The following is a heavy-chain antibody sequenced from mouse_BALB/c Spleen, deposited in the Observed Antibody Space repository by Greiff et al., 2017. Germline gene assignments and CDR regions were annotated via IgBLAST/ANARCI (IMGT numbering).Heavy chain of an antibody. Sequence: VKLVESGPGLVQPSQSLSITCTVSGFSLTSYGVHWVRQSPGKGLEWLGVIWSGGSTDYNAAFISRLSISKDNSKSQVFFKMNSLQANDTAIYYCARVCPFYYYAMDYWGQGTSVTVSS. J-gene: IGHJ4*01. V-gene: IGHV2-2*02. CDR3: ARVCPFYYYAMDY. CDR2: IWSGGST. D-gene: IGHD2-10*02. CDR1: GFSLTSYG.